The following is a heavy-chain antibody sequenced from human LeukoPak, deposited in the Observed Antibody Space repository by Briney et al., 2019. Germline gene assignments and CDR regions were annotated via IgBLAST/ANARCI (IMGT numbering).Heavy chain of an antibody. Sequence: ASVKVSCKASGYTFTSYHMHWVRQAPGQGPEWMGWISTYNGNTKYAQKFQGRVTMTTDTSTSTAYMELRSLRSDDTAVYYCARDEDYGISVNVDYWGQGTLVTVSS. CDR1: GYTFTSYH. J-gene: IGHJ4*02. V-gene: IGHV1-18*04. CDR3: ARDEDYGISVNVDY. D-gene: IGHD4-17*01. CDR2: ISTYNGNT.